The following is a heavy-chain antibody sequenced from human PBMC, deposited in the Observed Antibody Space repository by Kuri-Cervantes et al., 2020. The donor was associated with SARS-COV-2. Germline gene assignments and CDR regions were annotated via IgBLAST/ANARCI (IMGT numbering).Heavy chain of an antibody. CDR3: ARYDYGDYVDAFDI. Sequence: GSLRLSCTVSGGSISSYYWSWIRQPAGKRLEWIGRIYPSGSTNYNPSLKSRVTMSVDTSKNQLSLKLSSVTAADTAVYYCARYDYGDYVDAFDIWGQGTMVTVSS. D-gene: IGHD4-17*01. V-gene: IGHV4-4*07. J-gene: IGHJ3*02. CDR1: GGSISSYY. CDR2: IYPSGST.